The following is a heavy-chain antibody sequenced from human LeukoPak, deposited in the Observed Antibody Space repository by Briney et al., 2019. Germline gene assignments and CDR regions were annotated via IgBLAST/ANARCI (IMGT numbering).Heavy chain of an antibody. D-gene: IGHD3-3*01. Sequence: SETLSLTCAVYGGSFSGYYWSRIRQPPGKGLEWIGEINHSGSTNYNPFLKSRVTISVDTSKNQFSLKLSSVTAADTAVYYCARRHYDFWSGYQRNAFDIWGQGTMVTVSS. CDR2: INHSGST. CDR3: ARRHYDFWSGYQRNAFDI. V-gene: IGHV4-34*01. J-gene: IGHJ3*02. CDR1: GGSFSGYY.